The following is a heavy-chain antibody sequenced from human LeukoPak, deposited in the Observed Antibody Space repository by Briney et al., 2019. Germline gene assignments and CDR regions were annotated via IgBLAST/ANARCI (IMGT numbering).Heavy chain of an antibody. CDR1: GDSVSSNSAA. J-gene: IGHJ5*02. V-gene: IGHV6-1*01. D-gene: IGHD2-2*01. CDR2: TYYRSKWYN. CDR3: ARVGYCSSTSCYDNWFNP. Sequence: SQTLSLTCAISGDSVSSNSAAWNWTRQSPSRGLEWLGRTYYRSKWYNDYAVSVKSRITINPDTSKNHFSLQLNSVTPEDTAVYYCARVGYCSSTSCYDNWFNPWGQGTLVTVSS.